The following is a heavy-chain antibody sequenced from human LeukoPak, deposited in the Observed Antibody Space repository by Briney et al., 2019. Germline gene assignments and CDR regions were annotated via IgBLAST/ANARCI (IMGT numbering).Heavy chain of an antibody. CDR3: TRHFFDSSGWYLGY. CDR2: IRSKANSYAT. CDR1: GFTFRGSA. V-gene: IGHV3-73*01. J-gene: IGHJ4*02. D-gene: IGHD6-19*01. Sequence: PGGSLRLSCAASGFTFRGSAMHWVRQASGKGLELFGRIRSKANSYATAYAASVKGRFTISRDDSKNTAYLQMNSLKTEDTAVYYCTRHFFDSSGWYLGYWGQGTLVTVSS.